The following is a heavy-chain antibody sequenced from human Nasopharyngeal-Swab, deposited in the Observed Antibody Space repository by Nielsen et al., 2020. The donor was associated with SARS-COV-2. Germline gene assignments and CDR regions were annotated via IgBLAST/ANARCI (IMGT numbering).Heavy chain of an antibody. CDR2: ISWNSGSI. D-gene: IGHD2-2*01. V-gene: IGHV3-9*01. CDR3: ASTKYDIN. J-gene: IGHJ1*01. CDR1: GFTFDDYA. Sequence: GGSLRLSCAASGFTFDDYAMHWVRQAPGKGLEWVSGISWNSGSIGYADSVKGRFTISRDNAKNSLYLQMNSLRDEDTAVYYCASTKYDINWGQGTLVTVSS.